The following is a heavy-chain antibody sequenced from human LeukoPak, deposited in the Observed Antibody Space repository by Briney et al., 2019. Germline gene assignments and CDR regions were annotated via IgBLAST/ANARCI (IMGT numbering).Heavy chain of an antibody. Sequence: GGSLRLSCAASGFTFSSYWMHWVRQAPGKGLVWVSRIKSDGSSTVYADSVKGRFTISRDNAKNTLHLQMNSLRAEDTAVYYCARGGSYDSSGYDAFHIWGQGTIVTVSS. CDR3: ARGGSYDSSGYDAFHI. D-gene: IGHD3-22*01. CDR2: IKSDGSST. V-gene: IGHV3-74*01. CDR1: GFTFSSYW. J-gene: IGHJ3*02.